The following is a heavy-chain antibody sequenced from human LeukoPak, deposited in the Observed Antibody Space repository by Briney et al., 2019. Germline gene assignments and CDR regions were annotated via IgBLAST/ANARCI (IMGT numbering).Heavy chain of an antibody. V-gene: IGHV3-30*02. Sequence: GGSLRLSCAASGFTFSNAWVSWVRQAPGKGLEWVAFIWYDGCIKYYADSVKGRFTISGDNSKNTLYLQMNSLRAEDTAVYYCAKEPYCSGGSCYSGVDYWGQGTLVTVSS. D-gene: IGHD2-15*01. CDR1: GFTFSNAW. CDR3: AKEPYCSGGSCYSGVDY. CDR2: IWYDGCIK. J-gene: IGHJ4*02.